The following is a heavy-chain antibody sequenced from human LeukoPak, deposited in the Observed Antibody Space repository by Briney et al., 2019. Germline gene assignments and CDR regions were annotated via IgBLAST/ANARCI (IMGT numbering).Heavy chain of an antibody. V-gene: IGHV3-30*02. CDR3: ARGEDGDLNFDY. CDR2: MRYDGSNE. Sequence: GGSLRLSCAASGFTFSSYGMHWVRQAPGKGLEWVAFMRYDGSNEYYADSVKGRFTISRDNSKNTLYLQMNSLRAEDTAVYYCARGEDGDLNFDYWGQGTLVTVSS. CDR1: GFTFSSYG. D-gene: IGHD4-17*01. J-gene: IGHJ4*02.